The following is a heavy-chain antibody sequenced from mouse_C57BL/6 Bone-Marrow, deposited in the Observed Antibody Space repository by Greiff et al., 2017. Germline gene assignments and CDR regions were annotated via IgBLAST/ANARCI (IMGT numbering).Heavy chain of an antibody. CDR3: ARAWSDAAY. D-gene: IGHD1-1*02. J-gene: IGHJ3*01. Sequence: VMLVESGGGLVQPGGSLQLSCAASGFTFSDYGMEWVRQAPRKGPEWAAFISNLAYSIYYADTLTGRFTISSVNATNTLYLAMCSLRSADTAMYCCARAWSDAAYWGQETLVAVPA. CDR2: ISNLAYSI. CDR1: GFTFSDYG. V-gene: IGHV5-15*01.